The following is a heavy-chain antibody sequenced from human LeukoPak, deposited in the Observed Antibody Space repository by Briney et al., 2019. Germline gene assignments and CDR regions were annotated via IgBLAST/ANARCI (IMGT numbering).Heavy chain of an antibody. Sequence: GGPLRLSCAASGFTFSSHEMNWVRQAPGKGLEWVSYISTTGSTMYYADSVKGRFTISRDNAKNSLYLQMNSLRAEDTAVYYCARSFAYWGQGTLVTVSS. J-gene: IGHJ4*02. CDR2: ISTTGSTM. CDR3: ARSFAY. V-gene: IGHV3-48*03. CDR1: GFTFSSHE.